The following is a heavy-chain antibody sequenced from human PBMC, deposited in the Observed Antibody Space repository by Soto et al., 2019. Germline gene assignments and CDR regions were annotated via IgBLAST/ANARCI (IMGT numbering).Heavy chain of an antibody. D-gene: IGHD2-15*01. Sequence: GGSLRLSCAASGFTFSSYEMNWVRQAPGKGLEWVSYISSSGSTIYYADSVKGRFTISRDNAKNSLYLQMNSLRAEDTAGYCCARDHRYCSGGSGYYYDYGMDVWGQGTTVTVSS. CDR3: ARDHRYCSGGSGYYYDYGMDV. CDR2: ISSSGSTI. CDR1: GFTFSSYE. J-gene: IGHJ6*02. V-gene: IGHV3-48*03.